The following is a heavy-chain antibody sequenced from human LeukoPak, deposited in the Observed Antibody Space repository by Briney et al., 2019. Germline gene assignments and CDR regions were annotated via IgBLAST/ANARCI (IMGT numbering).Heavy chain of an antibody. CDR1: GFAFSSNG. V-gene: IGHV3-7*01. J-gene: IGHJ4*02. CDR3: AREGGGYCSSTSCYLDY. CDR2: IKQDGSEK. Sequence: PGGSLRLSCAASGFAFSSNGMSGFRQAPGKGLGGVANIKQDGSEKYYVHSVKGRFTISRDNAKNSLYLQMNSLSAEDTAVYYCAREGGGYCSSTSCYLDYWGQGTLVTVSS. D-gene: IGHD2-2*01.